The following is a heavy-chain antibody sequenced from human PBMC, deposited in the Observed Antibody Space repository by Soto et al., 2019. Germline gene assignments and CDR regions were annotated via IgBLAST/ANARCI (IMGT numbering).Heavy chain of an antibody. J-gene: IGHJ4*02. V-gene: IGHV1-3*01. CDR1: GYTFASYA. Sequence: ASVKVSCKASGYTFASYAMHWVRQAPGQRLEWMGWINAGNGNTKYSQKFQGRVTITRDTSASTAYMELSSLRSEDTAVYYCARNLMDYDILTGYYMAYYFDSWGQGTLVTVSS. CDR2: INAGNGNT. CDR3: ARNLMDYDILTGYYMAYYFDS. D-gene: IGHD3-9*01.